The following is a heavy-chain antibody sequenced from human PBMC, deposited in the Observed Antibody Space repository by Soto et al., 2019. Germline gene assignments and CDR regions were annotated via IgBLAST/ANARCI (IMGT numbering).Heavy chain of an antibody. V-gene: IGHV3-23*01. CDR2: ISATGGGI. CDR3: AKDRSAGGTSAFYFDF. J-gene: IGHJ4*02. Sequence: GGSWRLPCAASALSFSNYGMSGVGQAPGKGLEWVSLISATGGGIYYADSVKGRFTISRDNSHNTLYLQVHSLTAENTAVYYCAKDRSAGGTSAFYFDFWGQGAKVTVSS. CDR1: ALSFSNYG. D-gene: IGHD3-16*01.